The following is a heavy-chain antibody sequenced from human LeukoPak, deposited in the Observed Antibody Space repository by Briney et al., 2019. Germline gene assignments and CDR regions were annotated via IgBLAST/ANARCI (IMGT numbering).Heavy chain of an antibody. CDR2: IYHSGST. CDR1: GYSISSGYY. CDR3: AKKAFDP. V-gene: IGHV4-38-2*01. Sequence: SETLSLTCAVSGYSISSGYYWGWIRQPPGKGLEWIGSIYHSGSTSYNPSLKSRVTISVDTSKNQFSLEVTAVNASATAVYYCAKKAFDPWGQGTLVTVSS. J-gene: IGHJ5*02.